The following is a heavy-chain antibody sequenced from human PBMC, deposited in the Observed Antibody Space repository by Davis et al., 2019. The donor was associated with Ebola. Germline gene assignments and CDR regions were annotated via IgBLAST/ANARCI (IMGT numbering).Heavy chain of an antibody. D-gene: IGHD3-22*01. CDR2: IRYDGSNK. J-gene: IGHJ3*02. V-gene: IGHV3-30*02. Sequence: PGGSLRLSCAASGFTFSSYGMHWVRQAPGKGLEWVAFIRYDGSNKYYADSVKGRFTISRDNSKNTLYLQMNSLRAEDTAVYYCARSVRNYDSSGVVPSDIWGQGTMVTVSS. CDR3: ARSVRNYDSSGVVPSDI. CDR1: GFTFSSYG.